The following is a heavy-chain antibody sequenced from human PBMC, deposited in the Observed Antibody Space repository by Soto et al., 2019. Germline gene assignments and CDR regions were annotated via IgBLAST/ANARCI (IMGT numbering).Heavy chain of an antibody. CDR1: GGSISSYY. J-gene: IGHJ1*01. CDR2: IYYSGST. Sequence: SETLSLTCTVSGGSISSYYWSWIRQPPGKGLEWIGYIYYSGSTNYNPSLKSRVTISVDTSKNQFSLKLSSATAADTAVYYCARHPGYSSGWYLYFQHWGQGTLVTVSS. CDR3: ARHPGYSSGWYLYFQH. V-gene: IGHV4-59*08. D-gene: IGHD6-19*01.